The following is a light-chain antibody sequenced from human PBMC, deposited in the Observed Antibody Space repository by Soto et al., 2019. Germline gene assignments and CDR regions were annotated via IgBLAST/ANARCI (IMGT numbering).Light chain of an antibody. CDR1: QSVSSY. CDR3: QQRSNWPPNT. CDR2: DAS. J-gene: IGKJ4*01. V-gene: IGKV3-11*01. Sequence: EIVLTQSPATLSLSPGERATLSCRASQSVSSYLAWYQQKPGQAPRILIYDASNRATGIPARFSGSGSGTDFTLTISSLEPEDFAVYYCQQRSNWPPNTFGGGTTVEIK.